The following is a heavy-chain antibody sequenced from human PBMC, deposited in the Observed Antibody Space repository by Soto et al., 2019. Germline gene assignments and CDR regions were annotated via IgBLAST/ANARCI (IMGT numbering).Heavy chain of an antibody. Sequence: SETLSLTCAVSGGSFGSSAYYWGWIRQAPGKGLEWIGSINYSGTTCYNPTLKSRVTISVDTSKNHFSLKLSSVTAADTALYYCSRRAPEGFDPWGQGTLVTVSS. J-gene: IGHJ5*02. CDR1: GGSFGSSAYY. V-gene: IGHV4-39*02. CDR3: SRRAPEGFDP. CDR2: INYSGTT.